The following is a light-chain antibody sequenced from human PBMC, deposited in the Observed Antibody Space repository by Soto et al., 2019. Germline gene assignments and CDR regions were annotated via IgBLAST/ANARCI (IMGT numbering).Light chain of an antibody. Sequence: QSVLTQPPSVSATPGQKVTISCSGSDSNLGRNYVSWYQQLPGTAPRLLIYDNRRPSGVPDRFSGSKSGNTASLTISGLQAEDEADYYCCSYAGSYTYVFGTGTKVTVL. V-gene: IGLV2-11*02. CDR2: DN. CDR1: DSNLGRNY. CDR3: CSYAGSYTYV. J-gene: IGLJ1*01.